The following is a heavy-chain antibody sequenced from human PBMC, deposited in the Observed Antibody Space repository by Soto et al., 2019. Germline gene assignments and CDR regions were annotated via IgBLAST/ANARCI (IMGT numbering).Heavy chain of an antibody. Sequence: GGSLRLSCAASGFTFDDYAMHWVRQAPGKGLEWVSGISWNSGKTYYADSVKGRFTISRDNSENTLYLQMSRLRAEDTAVYFCAKGMFSSSPAAAGSFDYWGQGALVTVSS. CDR3: AKGMFSSSPAAAGSFDY. J-gene: IGHJ4*02. D-gene: IGHD3-10*01. V-gene: IGHV3-9*01. CDR1: GFTFDDYA. CDR2: ISWNSGKT.